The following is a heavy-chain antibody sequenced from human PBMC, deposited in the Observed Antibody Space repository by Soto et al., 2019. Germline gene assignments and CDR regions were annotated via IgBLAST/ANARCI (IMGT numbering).Heavy chain of an antibody. CDR1: GYTLTELS. CDR2: FDPEDGET. Sequence: ASVKVSCKVSGYTLTELSMHWVRQAPGKGLEWMGGFDPEDGETIYAQKFQGRVTMTEDTSTDTAYMELSSLRSEDTAVYYCATVGCSSWPLEGDWFDPCGQGTLVTGSS. D-gene: IGHD6-13*01. J-gene: IGHJ5*02. CDR3: ATVGCSSWPLEGDWFDP. V-gene: IGHV1-24*01.